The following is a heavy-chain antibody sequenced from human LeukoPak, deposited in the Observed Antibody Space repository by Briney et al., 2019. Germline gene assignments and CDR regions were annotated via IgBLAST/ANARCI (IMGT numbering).Heavy chain of an antibody. D-gene: IGHD4-11*01. CDR2: INPSGGST. CDR1: GYIFTNYY. CDR3: ASLGDGNYRLHAFDI. V-gene: IGHV1-46*01. J-gene: IGHJ3*02. Sequence: GASVKVSCKASGYIFTNYYIHWVRQAPGQGLEWMGIINPSGGSTSYAQKFQGRVTMTRDMSTSTVYMELSSLRSEDTAVYYCASLGDGNYRLHAFDIWGQGTMVTVSS.